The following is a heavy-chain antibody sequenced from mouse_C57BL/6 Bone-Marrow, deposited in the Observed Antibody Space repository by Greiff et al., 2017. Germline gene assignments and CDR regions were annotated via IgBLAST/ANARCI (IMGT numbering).Heavy chain of an antibody. CDR2: ISYDGSN. CDR1: GYSITSGYY. V-gene: IGHV3-6*01. Sequence: VQLQQSGPGLVKPSQSLSLTCSVTGYSITSGYYWNWIRQFPGNKLEWMGYISYDGSNNYNPSLKNRISITRDTSKNQFFLKLNSVTTEDTATYYCARGDRYYFDYWGQGTTLTVSS. J-gene: IGHJ2*01. CDR3: ARGDRYYFDY. D-gene: IGHD2-14*01.